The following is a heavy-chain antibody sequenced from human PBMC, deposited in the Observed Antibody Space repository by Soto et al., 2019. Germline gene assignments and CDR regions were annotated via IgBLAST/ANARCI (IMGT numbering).Heavy chain of an antibody. CDR2: IYYSGST. V-gene: IGHV4-39*05. CDR3: AGPFYYTNSGDPF. CDR1: GGSISSTSYY. Sequence: SETPSLTCGVSGGSISSTSYYWGWIRQPPGKGLEWIGSIYYSGSTYYNPSLNSRVTISVDTSKNQFSLKLNSVTAADTAAYYCAGPFYYTNSGDPFWGRGSLVT. D-gene: IGHD3-10*01. J-gene: IGHJ4*02.